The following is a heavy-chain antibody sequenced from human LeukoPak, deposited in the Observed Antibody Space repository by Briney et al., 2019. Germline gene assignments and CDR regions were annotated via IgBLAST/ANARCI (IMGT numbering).Heavy chain of an antibody. J-gene: IGHJ6*03. Sequence: GGSLRLSCAASGFTFDDYGMSWVRQAPGKGLEWVSGINWNGGSTGYADSVKGRFTISRDNAKNSLYLQMNSLRAEDTALYYCARDGIVGAYYYYYMDVWGKGTTVTISS. D-gene: IGHD1-26*01. V-gene: IGHV3-20*04. CDR3: ARDGIVGAYYYYYMDV. CDR2: INWNGGST. CDR1: GFTFDDYG.